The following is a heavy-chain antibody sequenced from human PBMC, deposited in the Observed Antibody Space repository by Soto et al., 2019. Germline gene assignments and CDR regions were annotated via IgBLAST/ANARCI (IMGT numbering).Heavy chain of an antibody. CDR1: GGSFSGYY. D-gene: IGHD3-10*01. CDR2: INHSGST. V-gene: IGHV4-34*01. CDR3: ARGLGFGELSPHGYYFDY. J-gene: IGHJ4*02. Sequence: SETLSLTCAVYGGSFSGYYWSWIRQPPGKGLEWIGEINHSGSTNYNPSLKSRVTISVDTSKNQFSLKLSSVTAADTAVYYCARGLGFGELSPHGYYFDYWGQGTLVTVSS.